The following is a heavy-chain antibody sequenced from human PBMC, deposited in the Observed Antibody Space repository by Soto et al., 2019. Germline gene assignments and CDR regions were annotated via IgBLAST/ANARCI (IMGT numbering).Heavy chain of an antibody. CDR1: GGSISSYY. D-gene: IGHD3-22*01. J-gene: IGHJ4*02. V-gene: IGHV4-59*01. CDR2: IYYSGST. CDR3: ARDNGRENYYDSSGYWYYFDD. Sequence: SETLSLTCTVSGGSISSYYWSWIRQPPGKGLEWIGYIYYSGSTNYNPSLKSRVTISVDTSKNQFSLKLSSVTAADTAVYYCARDNGRENYYDSSGYWYYFDDWGQGTRVTVSS.